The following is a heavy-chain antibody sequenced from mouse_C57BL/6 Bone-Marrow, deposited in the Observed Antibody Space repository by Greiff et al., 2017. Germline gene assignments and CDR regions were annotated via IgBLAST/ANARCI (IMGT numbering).Heavy chain of an antibody. CDR1: GYAFSSSW. CDR2: IYPGDGDT. D-gene: IGHD1-1*01. CDR3: ALITTEGFAY. Sequence: QVQLQQSGPELVKPGASVKISCKASGYAFSSSWLNWVKQRPGKGLEWIGRIYPGDGDTNYNGQFKGKATLTADNSSSTAYMQLSILTSEDSAVYFCALITTEGFAYWGQGTLVTVSA. J-gene: IGHJ3*01. V-gene: IGHV1-82*01.